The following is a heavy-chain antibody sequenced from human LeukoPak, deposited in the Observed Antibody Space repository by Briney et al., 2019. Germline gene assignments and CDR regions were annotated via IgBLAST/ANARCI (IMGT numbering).Heavy chain of an antibody. CDR3: ARSIVLLPAAIGWFDP. Sequence: SETLSLTCAVSGGSISSGGYSWSWIRQPPGKGLEWIGYFYHSGSTYYNPSLKSRVIISVDRSKNQFSLKLSSVAAADTAVYHCARSIVLLPAAIGWFDPWGQGTLVTVSS. J-gene: IGHJ5*02. D-gene: IGHD2-2*01. CDR2: FYHSGST. CDR1: GGSISSGGYS. V-gene: IGHV4-30-2*01.